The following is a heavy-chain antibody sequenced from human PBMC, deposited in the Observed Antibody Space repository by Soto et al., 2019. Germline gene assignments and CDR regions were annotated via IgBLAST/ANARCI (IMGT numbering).Heavy chain of an antibody. J-gene: IGHJ4*02. V-gene: IGHV1-2*02. Sequence: QVQLVQSGAEVKKPGSSVKVSCEASGYTFINYYMHWVRQSPGQGFEGMGRISPKSGGTNYAQKFQGRVSMTWDTSLKTAYMELSSLMSDDTAVYYCARPPGYISDWHYFDLWGQGTLVTVSS. CDR2: ISPKSGGT. CDR3: ARPPGYISDWHYFDL. CDR1: GYTFINYY. D-gene: IGHD2-21*02.